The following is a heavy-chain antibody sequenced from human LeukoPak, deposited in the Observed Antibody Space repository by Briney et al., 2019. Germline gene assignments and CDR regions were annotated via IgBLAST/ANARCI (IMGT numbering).Heavy chain of an antibody. Sequence: GGSLRLSCAASGFTFSNFAMTWVRQAPGKGLEWVAVIWYDGSNKYYADSVKGRFTISRDNSGNTLYLQMNSLRAEDTAVYYCVRELPPVVQYYFDYWGPGTLVTVSS. CDR2: IWYDGSNK. J-gene: IGHJ4*02. V-gene: IGHV3-33*08. CDR3: VRELPPVVQYYFDY. CDR1: GFTFSNFA. D-gene: IGHD3-22*01.